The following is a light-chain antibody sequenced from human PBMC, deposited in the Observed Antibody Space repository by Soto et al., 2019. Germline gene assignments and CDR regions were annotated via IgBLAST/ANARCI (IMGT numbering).Light chain of an antibody. Sequence: EIVLTQSPATLSLYPGERATLSCRASQSVSSNLAWYQQKPGQAPRLLIYDASNRATGIPARFSGSGSGTDFTLTFSSLEPEDFAVYYCQRGDTFGRGTRLEIK. CDR2: DAS. J-gene: IGKJ5*01. CDR3: QRGDT. CDR1: QSVSSN. V-gene: IGKV3-11*01.